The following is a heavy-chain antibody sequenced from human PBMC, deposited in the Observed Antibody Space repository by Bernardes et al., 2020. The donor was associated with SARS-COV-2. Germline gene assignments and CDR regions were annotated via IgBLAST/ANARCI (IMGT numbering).Heavy chain of an antibody. CDR2: ISYNGGSA. CDR1: GFTFNTYA. D-gene: IGHD3-10*01. V-gene: IGHV3-64*02. Sequence: GSLRLSCVGSGFTFNTYAMYWVRQAPGKGLEYVSAISYNGGSAYYADSVKGRFTISRDNSQNTLFLQMRSLRVEDMAVYYCARAPITMVRGIELNYWGQGTLVTVSS. CDR3: ARAPITMVRGIELNY. J-gene: IGHJ4*02.